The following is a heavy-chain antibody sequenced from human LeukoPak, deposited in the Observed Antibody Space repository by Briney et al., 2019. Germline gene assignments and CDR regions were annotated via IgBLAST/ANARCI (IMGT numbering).Heavy chain of an antibody. CDR1: GFTFSSYS. V-gene: IGHV3-21*01. CDR3: ARDLAGEMATIPLFGYFDY. D-gene: IGHD5-24*01. Sequence: SGGSLRLSCAASGFTFSSYSMNWVRQAPGKGLEWASSISSSSSYIYYADSVKGRFTISRDNAKNSLYLQMNSLRAEDTAVYYCARDLAGEMATIPLFGYFDYWGQGTLVTVSS. CDR2: ISSSSSYI. J-gene: IGHJ4*02.